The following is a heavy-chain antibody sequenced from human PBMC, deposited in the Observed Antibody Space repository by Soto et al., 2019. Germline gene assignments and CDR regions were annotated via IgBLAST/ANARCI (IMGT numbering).Heavy chain of an antibody. CDR2: TYYRSKWYN. Sequence: SQTLSLTCVISGDSVSSNSAAWNWIRQSPSRGLEWLGRTYYRSKWYNDYAVSVKSRITINPDTSKNQFSLQLNSVTPEDTAGYSWPRHVMRVLATANPYYRMDVWGQGTTVTVS. CDR1: GDSVSSNSAA. CDR3: PRHVMRVLATANPYYRMDV. J-gene: IGHJ6*02. V-gene: IGHV6-1*01. D-gene: IGHD5-12*01.